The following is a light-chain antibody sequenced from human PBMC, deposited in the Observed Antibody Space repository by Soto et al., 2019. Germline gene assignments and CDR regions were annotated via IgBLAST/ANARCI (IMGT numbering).Light chain of an antibody. Sequence: EIVLTQSPGTLSLSPGERATLSCRASQSVSNNYLAWYQQKPGQAPRPLIYGASNRATGIPDRFSGSGSGTDFTLTISRLEPEDFAVYYCQQYGSSGTFGQGTKVDSK. V-gene: IGKV3-20*01. CDR3: QQYGSSGT. CDR2: GAS. CDR1: QSVSNNY. J-gene: IGKJ1*01.